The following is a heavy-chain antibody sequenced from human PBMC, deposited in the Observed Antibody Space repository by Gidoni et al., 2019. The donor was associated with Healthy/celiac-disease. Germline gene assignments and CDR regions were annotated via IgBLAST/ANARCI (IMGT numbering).Heavy chain of an antibody. CDR2: IFSKDEK. J-gene: IGHJ4*02. V-gene: IGHV2-26*01. CDR1: GFSLSNARMG. CDR3: ARIRGSIAVAGTPFDY. Sequence: QVTLKESGPVLVKPTETLTMTCTVSGFSLSNARMGVSWIRQPPEKALEWLAHIFSKDEKSYSTSLKSSLTISKDTSKSQLVLTMTNMDPVDTATYYCARIRGSIAVAGTPFDYWGQGTLVTVSS. D-gene: IGHD6-19*01.